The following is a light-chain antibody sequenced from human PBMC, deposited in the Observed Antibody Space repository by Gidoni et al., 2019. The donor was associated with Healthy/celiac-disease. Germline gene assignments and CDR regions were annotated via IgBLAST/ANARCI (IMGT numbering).Light chain of an antibody. CDR3: HQYGSSPYT. J-gene: IGKJ2*01. Sequence: VLTQAPGTLSRSPGESATLSCRARQSVSISYLAWYHQKPGQAPRLLIYGSSSMLTGIPDRLSGSGSGTDFTLSLCRLAPEDLAVYYCHQYGSSPYTFGQGTKLEIK. CDR2: GSS. V-gene: IGKV3-20*01. CDR1: QSVSISY.